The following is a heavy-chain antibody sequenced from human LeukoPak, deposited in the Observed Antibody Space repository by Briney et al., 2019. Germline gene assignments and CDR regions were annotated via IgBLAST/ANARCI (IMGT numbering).Heavy chain of an antibody. D-gene: IGHD3-16*01. CDR3: AKDQYAGGSWFDP. V-gene: IGHV4-59*01. J-gene: IGHJ5*02. Sequence: SETLSLTCTVSGGSISPYYWSWIRQPPGKGLEWIGYIHSSGTTNYNPSLRSRVTISIDTSKNRFSLRLSSVTAADTAVYYCAKDQYAGGSWFDPWGQGTLVSVSS. CDR1: GGSISPYY. CDR2: IHSSGTT.